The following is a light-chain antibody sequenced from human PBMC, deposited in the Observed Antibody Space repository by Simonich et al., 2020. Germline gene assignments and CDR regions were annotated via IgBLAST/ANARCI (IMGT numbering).Light chain of an antibody. CDR3: QQYYSTPIT. J-gene: IGKJ5*01. CDR1: QSVLYSSNNKNY. CDR2: WAA. Sequence: DIVMTQSPDSLAVSLCERATINCKSSQSVLYSSNNKNYLAWYQQKPGKPPKLLIYWAATRESGVPDRFSGSGSGTDFTLTISSLQAEDVAVYYCQQYYSTPITFGQGTRLEIK. V-gene: IGKV4-1*01.